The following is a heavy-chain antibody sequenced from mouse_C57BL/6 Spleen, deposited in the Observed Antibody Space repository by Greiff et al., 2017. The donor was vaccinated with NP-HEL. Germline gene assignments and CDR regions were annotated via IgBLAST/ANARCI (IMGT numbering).Heavy chain of an antibody. CDR2: ISSGSSTI. CDR3: ARGYYYGSSYAMDY. CDR1: GFTFSDYG. Sequence: EVQGVESGGGLVKPGGSLKLSCAASGFTFSDYGMHWVRQAPEKGLEWVAYISSGSSTIYYADTVKGRFTISRDNAKNTLFLQMTSLRSEDTAMYYCARGYYYGSSYAMDYWGQGTSVTVSS. D-gene: IGHD1-1*01. V-gene: IGHV5-17*01. J-gene: IGHJ4*01.